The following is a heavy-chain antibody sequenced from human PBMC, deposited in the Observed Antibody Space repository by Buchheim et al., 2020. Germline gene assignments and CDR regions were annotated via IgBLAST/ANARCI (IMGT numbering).Heavy chain of an antibody. Sequence: EVQLVESGGGLVQPGGSLRLSCAASGFTFSSHWMHWVRQAPGMGLAWVSRINSDGIFTTYADSVKGRFTISRDNAKNTLYLQMNSLRAEDTAVYYCARVHYGGNAFDYWGQGTL. D-gene: IGHD4-23*01. CDR2: INSDGIFT. J-gene: IGHJ4*02. CDR3: ARVHYGGNAFDY. CDR1: GFTFSSHW. V-gene: IGHV3-74*01.